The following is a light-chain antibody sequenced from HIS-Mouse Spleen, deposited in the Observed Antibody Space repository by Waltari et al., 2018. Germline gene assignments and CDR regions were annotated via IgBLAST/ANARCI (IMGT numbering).Light chain of an antibody. V-gene: IGLV1-47*01. Sequence: QSVLTQPPSASGTPGQRVAITCSGSSSNTGSNTVYVYQQLPGTAPKLLINRNNQRPSGVPDRFSGSKSGTSASLAISGLRSEDEADYYCAAWDDSLSGLWVFGGGTKLTVL. CDR3: AAWDDSLSGLWV. J-gene: IGLJ3*02. CDR2: RNN. CDR1: SSNTGSNT.